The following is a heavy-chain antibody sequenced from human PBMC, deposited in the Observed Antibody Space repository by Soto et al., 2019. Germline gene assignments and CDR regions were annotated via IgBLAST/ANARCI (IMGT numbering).Heavy chain of an antibody. J-gene: IGHJ6*02. Sequence: SETLSVTCAVYGGSFSGYYWGWIRQPPGKGLEWIGEINHSGSTNYNPSLKSRVTISVDTSKNQFSLKLSSVTAADTAVYYCARSGSWYSSSWYYYYYGMDVWGQGTTVT. V-gene: IGHV4-34*01. D-gene: IGHD6-13*01. CDR2: INHSGST. CDR3: ARSGSWYSSSWYYYYYGMDV. CDR1: GGSFSGYY.